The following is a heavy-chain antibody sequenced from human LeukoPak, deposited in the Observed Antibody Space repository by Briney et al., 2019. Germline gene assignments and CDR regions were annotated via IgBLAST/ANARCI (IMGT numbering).Heavy chain of an antibody. CDR1: GFTFSSFE. CDR2: ISSGGSTI. Sequence: PGGSLRLSCAASGFTFSSFEMKWVRQAPGKGLEWVSYISSGGSTIYYADSVKGRFTISRDNAKNSLYLQMNSLRAEDTAVYYCARDKIVGATQFDYWGQGTLVTVSS. CDR3: ARDKIVGATQFDY. D-gene: IGHD1-26*01. V-gene: IGHV3-48*03. J-gene: IGHJ4*02.